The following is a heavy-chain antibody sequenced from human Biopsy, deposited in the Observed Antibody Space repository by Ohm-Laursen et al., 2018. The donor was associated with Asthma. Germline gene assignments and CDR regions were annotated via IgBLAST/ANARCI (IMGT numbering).Heavy chain of an antibody. V-gene: IGHV1-69*01. CDR2: INAVFGKT. CDR3: ARCQVGYSSGWSLLLKKIYYSGMDV. Sequence: SSVKVSCKAPGGTFSNFAISWVRQAPGQGLEWLGGINAVFGKTNYAQKFQGRVTITGDESTSTAYMEVTSLRSEDTAIYYCARCQVGYSSGWSLLLKKIYYSGMDVWGQGTAVTVSS. D-gene: IGHD6-19*01. J-gene: IGHJ6*02. CDR1: GGTFSNFA.